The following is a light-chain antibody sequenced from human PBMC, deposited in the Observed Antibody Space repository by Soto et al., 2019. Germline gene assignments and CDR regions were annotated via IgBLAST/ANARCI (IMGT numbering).Light chain of an antibody. CDR1: SPNIGAGYD. CDR2: GNS. CDR3: QSYDNSLRV. Sequence: QSVLTQPPSVSGAPGQRVPISCSGRSPNIGAGYDTHWYQQLPGTAPKLLIYGNSNRPSGVPDRFSGSKSGTSASLAITGLQAEDEADYYCQSYDNSLRVFGGGTKVTVL. V-gene: IGLV1-40*01. J-gene: IGLJ2*01.